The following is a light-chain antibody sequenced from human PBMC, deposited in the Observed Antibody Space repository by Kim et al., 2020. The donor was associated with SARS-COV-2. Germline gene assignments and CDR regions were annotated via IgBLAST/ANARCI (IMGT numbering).Light chain of an antibody. V-gene: IGKV1-27*01. Sequence: ASGGDRVTITCRASQDISTYLAWFQQRAGKVPKLLIYAASALQSGVPARFSGSGSGTDFTLTITSLQPEDVATYYCQKYNKAPFTFGPGTKVDIK. CDR3: QKYNKAPFT. CDR2: AAS. CDR1: QDISTY. J-gene: IGKJ3*01.